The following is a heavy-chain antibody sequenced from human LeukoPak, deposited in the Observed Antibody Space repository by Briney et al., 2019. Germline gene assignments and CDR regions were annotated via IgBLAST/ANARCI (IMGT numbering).Heavy chain of an antibody. V-gene: IGHV3-23*01. J-gene: IGHJ4*02. Sequence: GGSLRLSCAASGFTFSSYATSWVRQAPGKGLEWVSAISGSGGSTYYADSVKGLFTISRDNSKNTLYLQMNSLRAEDTAVYYCAKDLRYSSSWSCFDYWGQGTLVTVSS. D-gene: IGHD6-13*01. CDR3: AKDLRYSSSWSCFDY. CDR1: GFTFSSYA. CDR2: ISGSGGST.